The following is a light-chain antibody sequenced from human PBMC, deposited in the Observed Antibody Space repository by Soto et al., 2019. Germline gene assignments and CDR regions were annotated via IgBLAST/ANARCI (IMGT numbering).Light chain of an antibody. Sequence: QSALTQPASVSGSPGQSVTISCTGTSSDVGSYNLVSWYQQHPGKAPKLMIYEVSKRPSGVSNRFSGSKSGNMAFLTISGHHAEDEADYYCCSDAGSNISFGGGTQLTVL. J-gene: IGLJ2*01. CDR1: SSDVGSYNL. V-gene: IGLV2-23*02. CDR3: CSDAGSNIS. CDR2: EVS.